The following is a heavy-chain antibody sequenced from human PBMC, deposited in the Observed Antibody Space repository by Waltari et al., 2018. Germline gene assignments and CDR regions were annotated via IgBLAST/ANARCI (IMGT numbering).Heavy chain of an antibody. V-gene: IGHV1-46*01. CDR1: GYTFTSYY. Sequence: QVQLVQSGAEVKKPGASVKVSCKASGYTFTSYYMHWVRQAPGQGLEWMGIINPSGGSTSYAQKFQGRVTMTRDTSTSTVYMELSSLRSEDTAVYYCARDPGWGSYDILTGYSKYYYYMDVWGKGTTVTVSS. J-gene: IGHJ6*03. CDR3: ARDPGWGSYDILTGYSKYYYYMDV. D-gene: IGHD3-9*01. CDR2: INPSGGST.